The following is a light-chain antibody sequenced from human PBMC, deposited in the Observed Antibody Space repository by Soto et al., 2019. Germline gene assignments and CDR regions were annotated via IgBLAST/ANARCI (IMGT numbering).Light chain of an antibody. J-gene: IGKJ5*01. Sequence: EIVMTQSPATLSVSPGESATLSCRASQSVSSHLGWFQQKPGQVPRLLIYGASHRAAGIPARFSGSGFGTDFTLTISSLEPEDAAVYYCQQRSNWPPITFGQGTRLEIK. CDR1: QSVSSH. CDR2: GAS. CDR3: QQRSNWPPIT. V-gene: IGKV3-11*01.